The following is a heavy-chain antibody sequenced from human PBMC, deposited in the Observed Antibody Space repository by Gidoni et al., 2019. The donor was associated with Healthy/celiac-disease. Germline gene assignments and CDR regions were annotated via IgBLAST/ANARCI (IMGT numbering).Heavy chain of an antibody. J-gene: IGHJ1*01. CDR3: ARGGINYGGNSEEYFQH. V-gene: IGHV1-46*01. CDR2: INPSGGST. D-gene: IGHD4-17*01. Sequence: QVQLVQSGAEVKKPGASVKVSCKASGYTFTSYYMHWVRQAPGQGLEWMGIINPSGGSTSYAQKFQGRVTMTRDTSTSTVYMELSSLRSEDTAVYYCARGGINYGGNSEEYFQHWGQGTLVTVSS. CDR1: GYTFTSYY.